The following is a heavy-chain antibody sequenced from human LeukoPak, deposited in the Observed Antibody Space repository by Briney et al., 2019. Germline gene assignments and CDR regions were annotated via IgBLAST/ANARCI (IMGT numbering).Heavy chain of an antibody. D-gene: IGHD2-2*01. Sequence: PGGSLRLSCAASGFTFSSYGMHWVRQAPGKGLEWVAFIRYDGSNKYYADSVKGRFTISRGNSKNTLYLQMNSLRAEDTAVYYCAKGAQLEDYYYYMDVWGKGTTVTVSS. CDR3: AKGAQLEDYYYYMDV. CDR2: IRYDGSNK. J-gene: IGHJ6*03. CDR1: GFTFSSYG. V-gene: IGHV3-30*02.